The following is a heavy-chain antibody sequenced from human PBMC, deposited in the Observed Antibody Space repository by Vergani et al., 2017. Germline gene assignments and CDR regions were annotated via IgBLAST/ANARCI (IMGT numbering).Heavy chain of an antibody. CDR3: ARETYYYDSSGYYWGYYYYYMDV. CDR2: IYHSGST. D-gene: IGHD3-22*01. J-gene: IGHJ6*03. Sequence: QVQLQESGPGLVKPSETLSLTCTVSGGSISSYYWGWIRQPPGKGLEWIGSIYHSGSTYYNPSLKSRVTISVDTSKNQFSLKLSSVTAADTAVYYCARETYYYDSSGYYWGYYYYYMDVWGKGTTVTVSS. V-gene: IGHV4-38-2*02. CDR1: GGSISSYY.